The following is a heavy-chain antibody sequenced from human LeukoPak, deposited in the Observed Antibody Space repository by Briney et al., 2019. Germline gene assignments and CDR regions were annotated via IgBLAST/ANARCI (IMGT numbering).Heavy chain of an antibody. CDR1: GGSISSYY. CDR3: ARHLNSGYDY. D-gene: IGHD5-12*01. J-gene: IGHJ4*02. Sequence: PSETLSLTCTVSGGSISSYYWSWIRQPPGKGLECIGYIYYSGSTKYNPSLKSRVTISVDTSKNQFSLKLSSVTDADTAVYYCARHLNSGYDYWGQGTLVTVSS. V-gene: IGHV4-59*08. CDR2: IYYSGST.